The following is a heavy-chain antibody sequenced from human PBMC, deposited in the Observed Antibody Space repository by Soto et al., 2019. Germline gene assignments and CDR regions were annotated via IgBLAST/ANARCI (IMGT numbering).Heavy chain of an antibody. J-gene: IGHJ6*03. CDR3: ARVGSYYYYMDV. CDR1: GGSISSYY. Sequence: SETLSLTCTVSGGSISSYYWSWIRQPPGKGLEWIGYIYYSGSTNYNPSLKSRITISVDTSKNQFSLKLSSVTAADTAVYYCARVGSYYYYMDVWGKGTTVTVSS. D-gene: IGHD6-25*01. CDR2: IYYSGST. V-gene: IGHV4-59*01.